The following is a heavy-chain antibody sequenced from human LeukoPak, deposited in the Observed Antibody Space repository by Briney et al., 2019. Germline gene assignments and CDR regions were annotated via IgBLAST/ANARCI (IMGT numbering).Heavy chain of an antibody. D-gene: IGHD3-3*02. CDR3: ARGLARFYGAASDY. Sequence: SETLSLTCNVSGCSFSSCDFYWMWNPQPPGKGLVWIGFIYYSGSAYYSPSLKSRLTISVDTSKNQFSLNLNSVTAADTAIYFCARGLARFYGAASDYWGQGTLVTVSS. CDR2: IYYSGSA. J-gene: IGHJ4*02. CDR1: GCSFSSCDFY. V-gene: IGHV4-30-4*01.